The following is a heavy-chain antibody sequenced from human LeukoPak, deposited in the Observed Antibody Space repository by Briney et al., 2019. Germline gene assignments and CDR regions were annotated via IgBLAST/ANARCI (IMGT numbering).Heavy chain of an antibody. V-gene: IGHV3-15*01. CDR3: AKSAGYFWSGPNLDY. Sequence: GGSLRLSCAASGFTFSNAWMSWVRQAPGKGQEWVGRIKSKTDGGTTDYAAPVKGRFTISRDDSKNTLYLQMNSLRVEDTAVYYCAKSAGYFWSGPNLDYWGQGTLVTVSS. D-gene: IGHD3-3*01. CDR1: GFTFSNAW. J-gene: IGHJ4*02. CDR2: IKSKTDGGTT.